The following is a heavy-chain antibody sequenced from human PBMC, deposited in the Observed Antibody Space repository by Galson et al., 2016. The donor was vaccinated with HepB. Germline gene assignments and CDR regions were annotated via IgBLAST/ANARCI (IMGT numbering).Heavy chain of an antibody. CDR2: ISTTIRTI. J-gene: IGHJ3*01. CDR3: ARELVRSAFDL. V-gene: IGHV3-48*02. Sequence: SLRLSCAASGFALSSSGINWVRQAPGKGLQWISYISTTIRTIYYADSVMGRFTISRDNAKNSVYLQMNSLRDDDTAIYYCARELVRSAFDLWGQGTMVTVSS. D-gene: IGHD6-6*01. CDR1: GFALSSSG.